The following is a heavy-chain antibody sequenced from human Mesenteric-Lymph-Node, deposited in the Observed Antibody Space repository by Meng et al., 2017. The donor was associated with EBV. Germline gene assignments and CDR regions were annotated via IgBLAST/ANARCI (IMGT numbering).Heavy chain of an antibody. CDR1: GDSVSSSSAA. Sequence: QVQLQQSGPGLVKLSXTLSPTCVXSGDSVSSSSAAWTWIRQSPSRGLEWLGRTYYRSKWYNDYAVFVKSRITINPDTSKNQFSLQLNSVTPEDTAVYYCARVTLWFGELEYWGQGTLVTVSS. D-gene: IGHD3-10*01. CDR3: ARVTLWFGELEY. CDR2: TYYRSKWYN. V-gene: IGHV6-1*01. J-gene: IGHJ4*02.